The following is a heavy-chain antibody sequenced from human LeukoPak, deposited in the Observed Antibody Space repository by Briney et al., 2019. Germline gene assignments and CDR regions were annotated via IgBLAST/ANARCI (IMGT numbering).Heavy chain of an antibody. V-gene: IGHV3-33*01. CDR1: GFGFSSYA. CDR2: ISFDGGNK. J-gene: IGHJ4*02. CDR3: ARGAYDTGGYYFYFDS. Sequence: TSLRLSCAASGFGFSSYAMDWVRQAPGKGLEWVALISFDGGNKYYADSVKGRFTISRDNSKKTLYLQMNSLRAEDTAVYYCARGAYDTGGYYFYFDSWGQGTLVTVSS. D-gene: IGHD3-22*01.